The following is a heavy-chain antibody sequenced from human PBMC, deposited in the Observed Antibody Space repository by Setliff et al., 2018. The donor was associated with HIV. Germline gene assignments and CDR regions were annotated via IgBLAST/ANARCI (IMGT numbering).Heavy chain of an antibody. V-gene: IGHV4-31*03. CDR2: IYYSGST. Sequence: SETLSLTCTVSGDSINRGDSYWTWIRHHPGKGLEWIGYIYYSGSTNYNPSLKSRVTISVDSSKNQFFLKLTSVTAADTAMYYCARDSVPGYDNSGPWYYYYYMDVWGKGTTVTVSS. CDR3: ARDSVPGYDNSGPWYYYYYMDV. D-gene: IGHD3-22*01. CDR1: GDSINRGDSY. J-gene: IGHJ6*03.